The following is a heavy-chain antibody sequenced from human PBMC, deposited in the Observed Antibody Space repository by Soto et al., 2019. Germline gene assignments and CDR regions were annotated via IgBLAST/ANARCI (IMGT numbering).Heavy chain of an antibody. V-gene: IGHV1-18*01. Sequence: QVQLVQSGAEVKKPGASVKVSCKASGYTFTSYGISWVRQAPGQGLEWMGWISAYNGNTNYAQKLQGRVTMTTDTATSSAYMELRSLRSDDTAVYYCARTFGELLYLPGYNWFDPWGQGTLVTVSS. CDR1: GYTFTSYG. CDR2: ISAYNGNT. CDR3: ARTFGELLYLPGYNWFDP. D-gene: IGHD3-10*01. J-gene: IGHJ5*02.